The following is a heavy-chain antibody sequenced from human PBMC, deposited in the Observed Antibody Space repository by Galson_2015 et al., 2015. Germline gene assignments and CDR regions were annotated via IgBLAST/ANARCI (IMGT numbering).Heavy chain of an antibody. D-gene: IGHD2-15*01. CDR2: IYPGESEI. J-gene: IGHJ4*02. V-gene: IGHV5-51*01. CDR1: GYRFTTFW. CDR3: ATSRGVVPTSY. Sequence: QSGAEVKKPGESLKISCKSSGYRFTTFWIGWVRQMPGKGLEWMGVIYPGESEIRYSPSVQGQVNISADKSISTAYLQWTSLKASDAAIYYCATSRGVVPTSYWGQGTLFTVSS.